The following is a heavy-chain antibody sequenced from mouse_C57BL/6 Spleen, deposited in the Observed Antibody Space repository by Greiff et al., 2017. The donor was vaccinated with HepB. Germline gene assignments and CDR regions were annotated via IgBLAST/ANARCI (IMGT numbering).Heavy chain of an antibody. D-gene: IGHD2-4*01. J-gene: IGHJ4*01. CDR3: ARGDYDYDVGAMDY. V-gene: IGHV1-18*01. CDR1: GYTFTDYN. CDR2: INPNNGGT. Sequence: VQLQQSGPELVKPGASVKIPCKASGYTFTDYNMDWVKQSHGKSLEWIGDINPNNGGTIYNQKFKGKATLTVDKSSSTAYMELRSLTSEDTAVYYCARGDYDYDVGAMDYWGQGTSVTVSS.